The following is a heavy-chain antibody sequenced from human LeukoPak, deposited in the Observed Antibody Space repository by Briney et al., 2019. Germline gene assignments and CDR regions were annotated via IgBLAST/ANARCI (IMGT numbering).Heavy chain of an antibody. Sequence: ASVKVSFKASGYTFTVYHIHWVRQAPGQGLEWMGWINPNGGGTNYAQNFQGRVTMTRDTSISTAYMELSRLRSDDTAVYYCAGLTTVTTYFDYWGQGTLVTVSS. CDR1: GYTFTVYH. D-gene: IGHD4-17*01. CDR3: AGLTTVTTYFDY. V-gene: IGHV1-2*02. CDR2: INPNGGGT. J-gene: IGHJ4*02.